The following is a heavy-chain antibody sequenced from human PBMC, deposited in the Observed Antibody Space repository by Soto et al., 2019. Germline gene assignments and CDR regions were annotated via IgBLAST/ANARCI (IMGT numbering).Heavy chain of an antibody. CDR1: GDTFTTNY. J-gene: IGHJ6*02. CDR3: ASRVLCDMDV. D-gene: IGHD2-21*01. Sequence: QEQLVQSGAEAKEPGASLKVSCKASGDTFTTNYIHWVRQAPGQGLEWMGRINPNRAATLYAQKWQGRLTLTTDTSPTTVYVDLNSLKSEGSAVYYCASRVLCDMDVWGQGTTVTVSS. V-gene: IGHV1-46*04. CDR2: INPNRAAT.